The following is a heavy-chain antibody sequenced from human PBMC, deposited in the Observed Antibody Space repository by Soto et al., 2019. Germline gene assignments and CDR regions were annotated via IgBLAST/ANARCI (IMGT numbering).Heavy chain of an antibody. D-gene: IGHD2-2*01. CDR1: GYTFSRYY. CDR3: ATSGIVLVPAAMTPFPTYGMDV. Sequence: ASVKVSCKASGYTFSRYYMHWVRQAPGQGLEWMGVINPSGGITSYSQKFQGRVTMTSDTSTSTVYMELSSLRSEDTAVYYCATSGIVLVPAAMTPFPTYGMDVWG. J-gene: IGHJ6*02. V-gene: IGHV1-46*01. CDR2: INPSGGIT.